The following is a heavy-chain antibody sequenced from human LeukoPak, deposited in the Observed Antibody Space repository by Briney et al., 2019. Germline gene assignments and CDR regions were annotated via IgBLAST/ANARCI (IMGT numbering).Heavy chain of an antibody. J-gene: IGHJ5*02. CDR1: GGSISSYY. V-gene: IGHV4-59*01. Sequence: SETLSLTCTVSGGSISSYYWSWIRQPPGKGLEWIGSIYYSGSTNYNPSLKSRVTISVDTSKNQFSLKLSSVTAADTAVYYCARAAVTTWVGWFDPWGQGTLVTVSS. CDR3: ARAAVTTWVGWFDP. D-gene: IGHD4-11*01. CDR2: IYYSGST.